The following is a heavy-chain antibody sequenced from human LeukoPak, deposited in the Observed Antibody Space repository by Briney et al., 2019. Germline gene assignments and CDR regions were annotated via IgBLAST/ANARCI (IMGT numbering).Heavy chain of an antibody. CDR1: GFTFNTYW. CDR2: INTDGRST. J-gene: IGHJ4*02. CDR3: ARGPKHHYFDY. Sequence: GGSLRLSCAASGFTFNTYWMHWVRQAPAKGLVWVSRINTDGRSTTYADSAKGRFTLSRDNARNTLLLQMNSLRAEDTAVYYCARGPKHHYFDYWGQGTLVTVSS. V-gene: IGHV3-74*01.